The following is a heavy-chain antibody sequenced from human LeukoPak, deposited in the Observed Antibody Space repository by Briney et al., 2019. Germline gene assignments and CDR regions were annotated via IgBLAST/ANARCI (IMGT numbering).Heavy chain of an antibody. V-gene: IGHV1-69*02. CDR3: ARGSGGWYGEVLYYGMDV. J-gene: IGHJ6*01. CDR1: GGTFSSYT. Sequence: GASVKVSCKASGGTFSSYTISWVRQAPGQGLEWMGRIIPILGIANYAQKFQGRVTITADKSTSTAYMELSSLRSEDTAVYYCARGSGGWYGEVLYYGMDVWGQGTTVTASS. CDR2: IIPILGIA. D-gene: IGHD6-19*01.